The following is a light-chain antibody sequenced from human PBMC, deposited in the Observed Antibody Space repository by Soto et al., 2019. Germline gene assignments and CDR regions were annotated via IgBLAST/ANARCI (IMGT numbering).Light chain of an antibody. CDR2: AAS. Sequence: DIQMTQSPSSLSASVGDGFTVPWRASQSISSYLNWYQQKPGKAPKLLIFAASSLQSGVPSRFSGSRSGPDFTLTISSLQPEDFATYYCQQSYSSPPTFGQGTKVDIK. J-gene: IGKJ1*01. V-gene: IGKV1-39*01. CDR3: QQSYSSPPT. CDR1: QSISSY.